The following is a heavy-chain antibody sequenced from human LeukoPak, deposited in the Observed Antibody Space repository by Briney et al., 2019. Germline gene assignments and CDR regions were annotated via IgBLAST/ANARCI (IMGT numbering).Heavy chain of an antibody. CDR1: GFTFSSYA. CDR2: ISYDGSNE. D-gene: IGHD5-18*01. CDR3: ARGAYSYGVGDYDDFDI. V-gene: IGHV3-30*04. Sequence: TGGSLRLSCAASGFTFSSYAMHWVRQAPGKGLDWVAVISYDGSNEYYADSVKGRFTISRDNSKNTLYLQMNSLRAEDTAVYYCARGAYSYGVGDYDDFDIWGQGTMVTVSS. J-gene: IGHJ3*02.